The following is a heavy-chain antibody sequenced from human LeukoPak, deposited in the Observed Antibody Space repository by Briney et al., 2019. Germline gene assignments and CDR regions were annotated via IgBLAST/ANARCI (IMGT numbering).Heavy chain of an antibody. Sequence: GGSLRLSCAASGFMFSDYFMSWIRQAPGKELEWISYISSNSKYTKYADSVKGRFTISRDNAKKSLYLQMNSLRDEDTAVYHCASWGIAGAFDIWGQGTMVTVSS. V-gene: IGHV3-11*06. CDR3: ASWGIAGAFDI. J-gene: IGHJ3*02. D-gene: IGHD6-13*01. CDR1: GFMFSDYF. CDR2: ISSNSKYT.